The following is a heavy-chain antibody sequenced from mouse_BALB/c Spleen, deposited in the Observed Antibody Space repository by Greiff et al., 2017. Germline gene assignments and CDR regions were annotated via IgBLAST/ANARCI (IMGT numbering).Heavy chain of an antibody. Sequence: DVKLVESGGDLVKPGGSLKVSCAASGFTFSSYGMSWVRQTPDKRLEWVATISSGGSYTYYPDSVKGRFTISRDNAKNTLYLQMSSLKSEDTAMYYCARHRYERDYAMDYWGQGTSVTVSS. CDR1: GFTFSSYG. CDR3: ARHRYERDYAMDY. V-gene: IGHV5-6*02. J-gene: IGHJ4*01. D-gene: IGHD2-14*01. CDR2: ISSGGSYT.